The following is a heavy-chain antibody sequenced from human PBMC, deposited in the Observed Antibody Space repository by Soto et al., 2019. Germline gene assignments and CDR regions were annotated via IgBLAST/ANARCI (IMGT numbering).Heavy chain of an antibody. Sequence: GGSLRLSCAASGFTFSSYAMHWVRQAPGKGLEWVSVISYDGSNKYYADSVKGRFTISRDNSKNSLYLQMNSLRTEDTAVYYCARAIVVATLYYYYGMDVWGQGTTVTVSS. CDR1: GFTFSSYA. CDR2: ISYDGSNK. V-gene: IGHV3-30-3*01. J-gene: IGHJ6*02. CDR3: ARAIVVATLYYYYGMDV. D-gene: IGHD2-2*01.